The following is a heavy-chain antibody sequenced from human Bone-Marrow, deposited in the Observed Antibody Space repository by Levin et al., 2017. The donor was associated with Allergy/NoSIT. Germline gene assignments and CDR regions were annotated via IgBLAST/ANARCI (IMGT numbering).Heavy chain of an antibody. CDR1: GFIFSTYT. Sequence: ETLSLTCAASGFIFSTYTLNWVRQAPGKGLEWVSSISAGGGYIYYAESVRGRFTISRDNARKSLFLQMNSLRDEDTAVYYCATEGRLANWGQGTLVTVSS. J-gene: IGHJ4*02. CDR3: ATEGRLAN. CDR2: ISAGGGYI. V-gene: IGHV3-21*01. D-gene: IGHD3-10*01.